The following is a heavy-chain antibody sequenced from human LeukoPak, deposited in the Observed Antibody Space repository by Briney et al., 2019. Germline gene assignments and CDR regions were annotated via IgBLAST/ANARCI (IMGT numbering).Heavy chain of an antibody. V-gene: IGHV3-20*04. CDR2: INWNGGST. Sequence: PGGSLRLSCAASGFTFDDYGMSWVRQAPGKGLEWVSGINWNGGSTGYADSVKGRFTISRDNAKNSLYLQMNSLRAEDTALYYCAREYAAAAGTYYYYYYMDVWGKGTTVTVSS. CDR3: AREYAAAAGTYYYYYYMDV. CDR1: GFTFDDYG. J-gene: IGHJ6*03. D-gene: IGHD6-13*01.